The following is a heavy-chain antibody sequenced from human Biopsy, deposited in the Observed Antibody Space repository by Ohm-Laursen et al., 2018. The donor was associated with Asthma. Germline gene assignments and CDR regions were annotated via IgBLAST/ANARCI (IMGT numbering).Heavy chain of an antibody. D-gene: IGHD7-27*01. CDR1: GFTFSGYT. V-gene: IGHV3-21*01. Sequence: SLRLSCAASGFTFSGYTMNWVRQAPGKGPEWVSSITSSSSYIFYADSVKGRFTISRDNPRNSLYLQMNGLRAEDTAVYYCARDAPTGGYIDYWGLGTLVTVSS. CDR3: ARDAPTGGYIDY. J-gene: IGHJ4*02. CDR2: ITSSSSYI.